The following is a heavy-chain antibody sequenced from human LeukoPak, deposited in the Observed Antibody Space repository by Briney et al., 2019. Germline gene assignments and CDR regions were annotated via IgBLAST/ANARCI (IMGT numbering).Heavy chain of an antibody. Sequence: GSLRLSCAASGFTFSSYWMSWVRQASGKGLEWVANIKQDGSEKYYVDSVKGRFTISRDNAKNSLYLQMNSLRAEDTAVYYCARGEGETYYDFWSGYSLFDYWGQGTLVTVSS. D-gene: IGHD3-3*01. CDR3: ARGEGETYYDFWSGYSLFDY. J-gene: IGHJ4*02. CDR1: GFTFSSYW. CDR2: IKQDGSEK. V-gene: IGHV3-7*01.